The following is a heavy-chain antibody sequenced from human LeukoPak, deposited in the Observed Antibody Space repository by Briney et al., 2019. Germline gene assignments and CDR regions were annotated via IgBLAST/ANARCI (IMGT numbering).Heavy chain of an antibody. J-gene: IGHJ4*02. V-gene: IGHV4-34*01. CDR3: ARGGGWLQLRIPFDY. D-gene: IGHD5-24*01. Sequence: SETLSLTCAVYGGSFSGYYWSWIRQPPGKGLEWIGEINHSGSTNYNPSLKSRVTISVDTSKNQFSLKLSSVTAAGTAVYYCARGGGWLQLRIPFDYWGQGTLVTVSS. CDR2: INHSGST. CDR1: GGSFSGYY.